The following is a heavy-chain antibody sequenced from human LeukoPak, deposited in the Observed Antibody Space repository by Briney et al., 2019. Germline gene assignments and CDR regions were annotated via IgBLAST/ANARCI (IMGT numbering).Heavy chain of an antibody. J-gene: IGHJ6*04. CDR3: ASYYASGVSAYNYYGMDV. CDR1: GHSISTGYY. D-gene: IGHD3-10*01. Sequence: SETLSLTCAVSGHSISTGYYWGWIQQPPGKGLEWIGSMSHNRGTYYNPSLKSRVTISMDTSKNQISLRLTSVTAADTAVYYCASYYASGVSAYNYYGMDVWGKGTTVTVSS. CDR2: MSHNRGT. V-gene: IGHV4-38-2*01.